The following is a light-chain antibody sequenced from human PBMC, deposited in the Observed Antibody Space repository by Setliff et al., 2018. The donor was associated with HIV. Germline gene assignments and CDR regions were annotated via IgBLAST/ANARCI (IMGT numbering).Light chain of an antibody. Sequence: LTQPASVSGSPGQAITISCSGTSSDVGAYNYVSWYQQHPGKAPKVMIYDVNKWPSGVSNRFSGSKSGNTASLTISGLQAEDETDYYCCSYVNSGIYVFGTGTKVTVL. CDR1: SSDVGAYNY. CDR2: DVN. J-gene: IGLJ1*01. CDR3: CSYVNSGIYV. V-gene: IGLV2-23*02.